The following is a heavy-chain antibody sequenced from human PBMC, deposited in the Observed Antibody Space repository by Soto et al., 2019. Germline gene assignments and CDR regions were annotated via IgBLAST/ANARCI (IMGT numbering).Heavy chain of an antibody. V-gene: IGHV3-53*01. CDR1: GFTVSSNY. D-gene: IGHD2-2*02. Sequence: GGSLRLSCAASGFTVSSNYMSWVRQAPGKGLEWVSVIYSGGSTYYADSVKGRFTISRDNSKNTLYLQMNSLRAEDTAVYYCAIYPGGYYYYGMDVWGQGTTVTGSS. CDR3: AIYPGGYYYYGMDV. CDR2: IYSGGST. J-gene: IGHJ6*02.